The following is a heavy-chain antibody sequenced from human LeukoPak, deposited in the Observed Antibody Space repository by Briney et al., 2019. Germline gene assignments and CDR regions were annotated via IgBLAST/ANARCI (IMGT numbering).Heavy chain of an antibody. Sequence: GGSLRLSCAASGFTFSSYGMHWVRQAPGKGLEWVAFIRYDGSNKYYADSVKGRFTISRDNSKNTLYLQMNSLRAEDTAVYYCAKDKGIAADWPIDAFDIWGQGTMVTVSS. CDR1: GFTFSSYG. CDR2: IRYDGSNK. CDR3: AKDKGIAADWPIDAFDI. D-gene: IGHD6-13*01. V-gene: IGHV3-30*02. J-gene: IGHJ3*02.